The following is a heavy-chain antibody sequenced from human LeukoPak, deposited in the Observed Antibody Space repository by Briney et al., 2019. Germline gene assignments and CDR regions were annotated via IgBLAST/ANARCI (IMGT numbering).Heavy chain of an antibody. V-gene: IGHV1-2*02. Sequence: ASVKVSCKASGYAFIDYYMHWVRQAPGQGLEWMGWINPNSGATNYAQKFQGRVTMTRDTSISTAHMELSSLTSDDTAVYHCASDFSPSCSRTSCYPGGYWGQGTLVTVSS. D-gene: IGHD2-2*01. CDR1: GYAFIDYY. J-gene: IGHJ4*02. CDR2: INPNSGAT. CDR3: ASDFSPSCSRTSCYPGGY.